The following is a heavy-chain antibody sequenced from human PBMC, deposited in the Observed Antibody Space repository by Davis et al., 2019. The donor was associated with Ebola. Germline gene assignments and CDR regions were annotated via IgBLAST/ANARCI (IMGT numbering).Heavy chain of an antibody. Sequence: MPSETLSLTCTVPGGSITTYFWSWIRQPPGKGLEWIGNIHYLGNTNYNPSLKSRVTMSVDTSKNQFSLKLSSVTAADTAVYYCARGNYGDYIVLYYYNMDVWGQGTTVTVSS. D-gene: IGHD4-17*01. CDR1: GGSITTYF. V-gene: IGHV4-59*01. CDR2: IHYLGNT. J-gene: IGHJ6*02. CDR3: ARGNYGDYIVLYYYNMDV.